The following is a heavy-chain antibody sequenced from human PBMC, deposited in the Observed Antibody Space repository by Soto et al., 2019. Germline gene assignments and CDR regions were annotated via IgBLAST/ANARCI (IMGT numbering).Heavy chain of an antibody. D-gene: IGHD3-10*01. CDR2: IYWDDDK. J-gene: IGHJ4*02. Sequence: QITLKESGPTLVKPTQTLTLTCTFSGFSLSTSGVGVGWIRQPPGKALEWLALIYWDDDKRYSPSLKSRLTITKXXSXNXXVLTMTNMDPVDTATYYCARLLPHSYGSGSWGFDYWGQGTLVTVSS. CDR1: GFSLSTSGVG. V-gene: IGHV2-5*02. CDR3: ARLLPHSYGSGSWGFDY.